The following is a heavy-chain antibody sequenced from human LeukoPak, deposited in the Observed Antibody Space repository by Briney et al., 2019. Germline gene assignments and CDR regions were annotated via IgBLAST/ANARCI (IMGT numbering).Heavy chain of an antibody. CDR3: ARWYSSGWAFDY. CDR1: GGSISSYY. D-gene: IGHD6-19*01. Sequence: SETLSLTCTVSGGSISSYYWSWIRQPPGKGLEWIGYIYYSGSTNYNPSLKSRVTISVDTSENQFSLKLSSVTAADTAVYYCARWYSSGWAFDYWGQGTLVTVSS. J-gene: IGHJ4*02. CDR2: IYYSGST. V-gene: IGHV4-59*08.